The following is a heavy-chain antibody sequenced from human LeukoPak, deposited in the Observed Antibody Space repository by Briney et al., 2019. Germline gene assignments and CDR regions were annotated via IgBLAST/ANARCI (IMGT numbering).Heavy chain of an antibody. Sequence: GASVKVSCKASGYTFTSYDINWVRQATGQGLEWMGWMNPNSGNTGYAQEFQGRVTMTRNTSISTAYMELSSLRSEDTAVYYCARAVTTIAPNWFDPWGQGTLVTVSS. CDR1: GYTFTSYD. CDR3: ARAVTTIAPNWFDP. V-gene: IGHV1-8*01. J-gene: IGHJ5*02. CDR2: MNPNSGNT. D-gene: IGHD4-11*01.